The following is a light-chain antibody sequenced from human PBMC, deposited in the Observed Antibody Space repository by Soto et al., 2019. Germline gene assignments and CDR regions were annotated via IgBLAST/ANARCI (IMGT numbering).Light chain of an antibody. Sequence: QSVLTQPASVSGSPGLSIIISCTGTSDDVGGYDFVSWYQQRPGSVPQLIIYDVRYRPSGASPRFSGSKSGHTAYLTISGLQSDDEADYFCSSYTSTYSLVFGSGTKVTVL. J-gene: IGLJ1*01. CDR1: SDDVGGYDF. V-gene: IGLV2-14*03. CDR2: DVR. CDR3: SSYTSTYSLV.